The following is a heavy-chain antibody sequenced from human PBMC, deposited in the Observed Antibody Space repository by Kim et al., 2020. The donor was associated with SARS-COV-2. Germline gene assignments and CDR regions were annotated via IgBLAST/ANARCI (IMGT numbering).Heavy chain of an antibody. J-gene: IGHJ5*02. CDR3: AKEGGSYDWFDP. V-gene: IGHV3-30*02. D-gene: IGHD1-26*01. Sequence: YYADSGKGRFTISRDNSKNTLYLQMNSLRAEDTAVYYCAKEGGSYDWFDPWGQGTLVTVSS.